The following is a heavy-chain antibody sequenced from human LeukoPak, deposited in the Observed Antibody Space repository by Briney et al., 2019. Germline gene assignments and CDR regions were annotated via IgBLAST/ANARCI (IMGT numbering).Heavy chain of an antibody. Sequence: SETLSLTCIVSGDSISSGGYYWSWIRQPPGKGLEWIVYIYQSGSAYYNPSLKSRVTISVDRSKNQFSLKLSSVTAADTAVYYCARRRQLHGGIGWFDPWGQGTLVTVSS. D-gene: IGHD2-2*01. CDR2: IYQSGSA. CDR3: ARRRQLHGGIGWFDP. CDR1: GDSISSGGYY. J-gene: IGHJ5*02. V-gene: IGHV4-30-2*01.